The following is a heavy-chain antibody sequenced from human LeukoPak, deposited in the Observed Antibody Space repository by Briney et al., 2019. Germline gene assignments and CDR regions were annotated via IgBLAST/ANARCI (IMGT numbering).Heavy chain of an antibody. V-gene: IGHV3-30-3*01. CDR3: ARSQSSLWRQLVRGDPFQH. J-gene: IGHJ1*01. CDR2: ISYDGSNK. D-gene: IGHD6-13*01. Sequence: PGGSLRLSCAASGFTFSSYAMHWVRQAPGKGLEWVAVISYDGSNKYYADSVKGRFTISRDNSKNTLYLQMNSLRAEDTAVYYCARSQSSLWRQLVRGDPFQHWGQGTLVTVSS. CDR1: GFTFSSYA.